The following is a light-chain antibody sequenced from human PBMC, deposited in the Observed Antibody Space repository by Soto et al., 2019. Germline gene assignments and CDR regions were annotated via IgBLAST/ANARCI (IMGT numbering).Light chain of an antibody. V-gene: IGKV1-5*01. CDR3: QQYNTFWT. CDR1: QSISSY. Sequence: DIQMTQSPSSLSASVGDRVTITCRASQSISSYLNWYQQKPGKAPKLLIYDVSSLESGVPSRFSGSGSGTEFTLTISRLQPDDFATYYCQQYNTFWTFGQGTKVDIK. J-gene: IGKJ1*01. CDR2: DVS.